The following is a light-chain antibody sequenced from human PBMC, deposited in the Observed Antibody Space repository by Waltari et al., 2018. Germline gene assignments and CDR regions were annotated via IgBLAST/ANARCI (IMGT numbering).Light chain of an antibody. CDR3: MQALETPS. V-gene: IGKV2-28*01. Sequence: DIVMTQSPLSLPVTPGEPASISCKPSQSVLHSTGYNHLDWYLQRPGQPPQLLIYLGSKRASGVPDRFSGSGSGTDFTLRISRVETEDVGVYYCMQALETPSFGQGTRVDIK. J-gene: IGKJ1*01. CDR2: LGS. CDR1: QSVLHSTGYNH.